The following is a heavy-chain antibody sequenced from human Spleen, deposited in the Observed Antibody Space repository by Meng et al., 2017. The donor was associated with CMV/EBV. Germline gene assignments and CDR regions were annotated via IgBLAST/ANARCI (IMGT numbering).Heavy chain of an antibody. CDR1: GDSVSSTSFY. D-gene: IGHD1-1*01. Sequence: SETLSLTCTVSGDSVSSTSFYWTWIRQPPGKGLEWIGYIYNSERTHYNPSLKSRVTISVDTSKNQFSLNLTSVTAADTAVYYCARGGYTSGSGWFAPWGQGTLVTVSS. CDR2: IYNSERT. J-gene: IGHJ5*02. V-gene: IGHV4-61*01. CDR3: ARGGYTSGSGWFAP.